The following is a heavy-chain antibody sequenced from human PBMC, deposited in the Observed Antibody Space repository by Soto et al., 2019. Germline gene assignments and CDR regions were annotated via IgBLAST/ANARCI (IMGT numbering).Heavy chain of an antibody. CDR3: ARMNVDSYQCYYAMDV. J-gene: IGHJ6*02. CDR2: IFSDNER. V-gene: IGHV2-26*01. D-gene: IGHD4-17*01. CDR1: GFSLTTGKMG. Sequence: QVTLKESGPALVKPTETLTLTCTVSGFSLTTGKMGVSWIRQPPGKALEWLARIFSDNERSYSTSLHGRLTSSKDTSDGQVVLSMTNMDPVDTATYYCARMNVDSYQCYYAMDVWGQGTTVTVSS.